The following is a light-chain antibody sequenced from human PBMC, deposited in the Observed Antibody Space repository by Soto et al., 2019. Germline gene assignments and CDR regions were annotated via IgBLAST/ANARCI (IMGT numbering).Light chain of an antibody. V-gene: IGKV3-20*01. Sequence: ENVLTQSPGTLSLSPGERATLSCRASQSIGSSYLAWYQQKPGHAPRLIMYGTTSRATGLPDRFSGSGSGTEFTLTISSLEPEDFAVYYCQQFGSSWLTFGQGTKVDIK. CDR2: GTT. J-gene: IGKJ1*01. CDR1: QSIGSSY. CDR3: QQFGSSWLT.